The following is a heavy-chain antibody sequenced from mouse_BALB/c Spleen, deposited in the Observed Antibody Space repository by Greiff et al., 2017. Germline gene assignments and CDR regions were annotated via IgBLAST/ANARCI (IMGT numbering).Heavy chain of an antibody. D-gene: IGHD4-1*01. CDR3: ARNWDGDY. CDR2: IDPENGNT. V-gene: IGHV14-1*02. J-gene: IGHJ2*01. Sequence: EVQLQQPGAELVKPGASVKLSCKASGYTFTSYWMHWVKQRPGQGLEWIGWIDPENGNTIYDPKFQGKASITADTSSNTAYLQLSSLTSEDTAVYYCARNWDGDYWGQGTTLTVSS. CDR1: GYTFTSYW.